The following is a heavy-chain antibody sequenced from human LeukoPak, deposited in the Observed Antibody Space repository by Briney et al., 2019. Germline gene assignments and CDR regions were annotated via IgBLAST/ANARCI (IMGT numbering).Heavy chain of an antibody. CDR3: ARGLSYGGSIFDY. J-gene: IGHJ4*02. Sequence: PGGSLRLSCAASGFTFSSYAMHWVRQAPGKGLEYVSAISSNGGSTYYANTVKGRFTISRDNSKNTLYLQMGSLSAEDMAVYYCARGLSYGGSIFDYWGQGTLVTVSS. D-gene: IGHD2-15*01. V-gene: IGHV3-64*01. CDR1: GFTFSSYA. CDR2: ISSNGGST.